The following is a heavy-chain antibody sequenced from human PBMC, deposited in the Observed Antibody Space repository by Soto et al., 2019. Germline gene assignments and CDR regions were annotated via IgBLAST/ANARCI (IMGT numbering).Heavy chain of an antibody. CDR2: ISGSGGST. CDR1: GFTFSSYA. J-gene: IGHJ4*02. V-gene: IGHV3-23*01. CDR3: AKDISSSGWYVEYFDY. D-gene: IGHD6-19*01. Sequence: GGSLRLSCAASGFTFSSYAMSWVRQAPGKGLEWVSAISGSGGSTYHADSVKGRFTISRDNSKNTLYLQMNSLRAEDTAVYYCAKDISSSGWYVEYFDYWGQGTLVTVSS.